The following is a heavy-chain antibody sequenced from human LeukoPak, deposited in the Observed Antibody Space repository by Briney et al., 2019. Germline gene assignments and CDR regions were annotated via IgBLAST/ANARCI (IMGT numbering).Heavy chain of an antibody. CDR3: ARDRRLIVVVPAARRSNWFDP. J-gene: IGHJ5*02. Sequence: ASVKVSCKASGYTFTSYYMHWVRQAPGQGLEWMGIINPSGGSTSYAQKFQGRVTMTRDMSTSTVYMELSSLRSEDTAVYYCARDRRLIVVVPAARRSNWFDPWGQGTLVTVPS. CDR2: INPSGGST. D-gene: IGHD2-2*01. V-gene: IGHV1-46*01. CDR1: GYTFTSYY.